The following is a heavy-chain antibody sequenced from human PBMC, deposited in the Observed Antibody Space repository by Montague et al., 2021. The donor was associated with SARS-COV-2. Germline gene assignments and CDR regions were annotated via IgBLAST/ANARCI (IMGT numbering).Heavy chain of an antibody. D-gene: IGHD3-10*01. V-gene: IGHV3-23*03. J-gene: IGHJ4*02. CDR3: AKDVVSGYLGALDY. CDR2: IYSGGSST. CDR1: GFTFSSYA. Sequence: SLRLSCAASGFTFSSYAMSWVRQAPGKGLEWVSVIYSGGSSTKYGDSVKGRFTNSRDNSRNTLFLQMNSLRAEDTAIYYCAKDVVSGYLGALDYWGQGSLVTVSS.